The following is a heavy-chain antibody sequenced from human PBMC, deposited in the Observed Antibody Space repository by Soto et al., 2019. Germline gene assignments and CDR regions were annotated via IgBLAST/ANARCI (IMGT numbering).Heavy chain of an antibody. J-gene: IGHJ4*02. CDR1: GLTFSNYG. D-gene: IGHD1-26*01. CDR2: MSNDGTNK. Sequence: QVQLVESGGGVVQPGRSLRLSCAASGLTFSNYGLHWVRQAPGKGLEWVAAMSNDGTNKFYADSVKGRFIISRDNSKNTLYLQMNSLRAEDTAVYYCATNIVAADEVYFDYWGQGTLVTVSS. V-gene: IGHV3-30*03. CDR3: ATNIVAADEVYFDY.